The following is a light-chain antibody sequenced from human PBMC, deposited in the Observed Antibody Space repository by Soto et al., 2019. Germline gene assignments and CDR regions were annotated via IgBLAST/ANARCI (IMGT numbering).Light chain of an antibody. CDR2: EVS. V-gene: IGLV2-14*01. Sequence: QSVLTQPASVSGSPGQSITISCTGTSSDVGGYNYVSWYQQHPGEAPKLMIFEVSNRPSGVSNRFSGSKSGNTASLTISGLQAEDEADYYCSSYTRSATWVFGGGTKLTVL. CDR1: SSDVGGYNY. CDR3: SSYTRSATWV. J-gene: IGLJ3*02.